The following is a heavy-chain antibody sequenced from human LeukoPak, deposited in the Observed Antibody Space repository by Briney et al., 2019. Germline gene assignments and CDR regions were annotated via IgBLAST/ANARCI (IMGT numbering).Heavy chain of an antibody. CDR2: ISGSGGST. CDR1: GFTFSSYS. Sequence: GGSLRLSCAASGFTFSSYSMNWVRQAPGKGLEWISGISGSGGSTYYADSVKGRFTISRDNSKNTLYLQMNSLRVEDTAVYYCANDDYYDSSGQLDAFDIWGQGSMVTVSS. CDR3: ANDDYYDSSGQLDAFDI. V-gene: IGHV3-23*01. J-gene: IGHJ3*02. D-gene: IGHD3-22*01.